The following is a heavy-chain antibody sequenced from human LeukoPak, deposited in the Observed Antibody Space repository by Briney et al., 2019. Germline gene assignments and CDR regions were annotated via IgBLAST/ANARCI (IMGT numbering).Heavy chain of an antibody. CDR3: ASLVVVTAIVDY. D-gene: IGHD2-21*02. J-gene: IGHJ4*02. CDR1: GGSISNSTNF. V-gene: IGHV4-39*07. Sequence: SETLSLTCTVSGGSISNSTNFWGWIRQPPGKEMEWIGSLYHSGRTYYNPSLKSRVTISEDSSKNQFSLKLSSVTAADTAVYYCASLVVVTAIVDYWGQGTLVTVSS. CDR2: LYHSGRT.